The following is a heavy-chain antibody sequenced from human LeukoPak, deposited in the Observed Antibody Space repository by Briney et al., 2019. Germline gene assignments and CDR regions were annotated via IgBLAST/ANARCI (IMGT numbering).Heavy chain of an antibody. CDR1: GFTFSDYY. D-gene: IGHD3-3*01. CDR3: ARSRLRFLEWSNIGAFDI. Sequence: PGGSLRLSCAASGFTFSDYYMSWIRQAPGKGLEWVSYISSSGSTIYYADSVKGRFTISRDNAKNSLYLQMNSLRAEDTAVYYCARSRLRFLEWSNIGAFDIWGQGTMVTVSS. CDR2: ISSSGSTI. J-gene: IGHJ3*02. V-gene: IGHV3-11*04.